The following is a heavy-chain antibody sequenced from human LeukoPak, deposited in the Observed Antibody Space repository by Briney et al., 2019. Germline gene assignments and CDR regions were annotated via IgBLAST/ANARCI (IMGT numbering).Heavy chain of an antibody. J-gene: IGHJ6*02. CDR1: GGSISSGGYY. D-gene: IGHD6-13*01. CDR2: FYYSGST. V-gene: IGHV4-31*03. CDR3: ARDRPIAAAGYYYYYGMDV. Sequence: SQTLSLTCTVSGGSISSGGYYWSWIRQHPGKGLEWIGYFYYSGSTYYNPSLKSRVTISVDTSKNQFSLKLSSVTAADTAVYYCARDRPIAAAGYYYYYGMDVWGQGTTVTVSS.